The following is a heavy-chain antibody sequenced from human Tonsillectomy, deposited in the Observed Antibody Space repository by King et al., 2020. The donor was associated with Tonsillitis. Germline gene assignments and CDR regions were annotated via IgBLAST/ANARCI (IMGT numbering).Heavy chain of an antibody. D-gene: IGHD4/OR15-4a*01. Sequence: VQLVESGGGVVQPGRSLRLSCAASGFTFSSYDMYWVRQAPGKGLEWVAVISSDGSYKYYADSVQGRFTISRDNSKNTLYLQMNSLRAEDTAVYYCARDRDDYIFDYWGQGPLVTVSS. J-gene: IGHJ4*02. CDR1: GFTFSSYD. CDR2: ISSDGSYK. CDR3: ARDRDDYIFDY. V-gene: IGHV3-33*05.